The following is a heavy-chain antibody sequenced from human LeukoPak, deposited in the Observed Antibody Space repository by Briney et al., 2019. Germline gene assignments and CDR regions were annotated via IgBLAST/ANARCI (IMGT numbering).Heavy chain of an antibody. J-gene: IGHJ4*02. CDR1: GDSVSSTY. CDR2: GHHSERS. CDR3: AGDRGYYEGAFGS. Sequence: SETLSLTCSVSGDSVSSTYWSWVRQPPGKGLEWIAYGHHSERSNYNPSLKSRVTISVDKSKSQFSLKLASVTAADTAMYYCAGDRGYYEGAFGSWGQGTLVIVSS. V-gene: IGHV4-59*02. D-gene: IGHD4-17*01.